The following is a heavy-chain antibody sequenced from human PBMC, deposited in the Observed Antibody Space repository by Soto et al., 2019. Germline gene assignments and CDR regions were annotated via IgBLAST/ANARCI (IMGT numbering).Heavy chain of an antibody. J-gene: IGHJ5*02. D-gene: IGHD3-22*01. Sequence: QVQLVQSGAEVKKPGASVKVSCKASGYTFTGYYMHWVRQAPGQGLEWMGWINPNSGGTNYAQKFQGWVTMTRDTSISTAYMELSRLRSDDTAVYYCARNYYDSSGYYNWFDPWGQGTLVTVSS. CDR2: INPNSGGT. CDR3: ARNYYDSSGYYNWFDP. CDR1: GYTFTGYY. V-gene: IGHV1-2*04.